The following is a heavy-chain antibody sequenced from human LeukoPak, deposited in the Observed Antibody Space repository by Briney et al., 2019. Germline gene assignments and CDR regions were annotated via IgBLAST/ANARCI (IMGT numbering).Heavy chain of an antibody. CDR3: ARPLCSVVTGSGECRTPTYYYYAMDV. CDR1: GFIFSSHA. V-gene: IGHV3-23*01. CDR2: ISGSGGRT. Sequence: PGGSLRLSCAASGFIFSSHAMSWVRQAPGKGLEWVSAISGSGGRTYYADSVKGRFTISRDNSKNTLYLQMNSLRAEDTAVYYCARPLCSVVTGSGECRTPTYYYYAMDVWGQGTTVTVSS. J-gene: IGHJ6*02. D-gene: IGHD2-21*02.